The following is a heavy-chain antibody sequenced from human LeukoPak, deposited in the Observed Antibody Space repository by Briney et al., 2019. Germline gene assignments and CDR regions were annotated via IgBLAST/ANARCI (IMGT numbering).Heavy chain of an antibody. Sequence: GGSLRLSWAASGXTFSSYWMHWVRQAPGKGLVWVSRINSDGSYTIYAVSVKGRLKISRDNAENTVYLQMNSLRVEDTAVYYWGRGPSGYVGNWGQGTLVTVSS. CDR3: GRGPSGYVGN. D-gene: IGHD3-10*01. V-gene: IGHV3-74*01. CDR2: INSDGSYT. J-gene: IGHJ4*02. CDR1: GXTFSSYW.